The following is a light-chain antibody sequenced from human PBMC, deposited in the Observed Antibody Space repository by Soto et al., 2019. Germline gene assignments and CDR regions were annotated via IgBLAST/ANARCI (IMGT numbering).Light chain of an antibody. J-gene: IGKJ1*01. CDR2: AAS. V-gene: IGKV1-27*01. CDR3: QKYNSAPA. CDR1: QSIGTY. Sequence: TQSPGTLSLSPGERATLSCRASQSIGTYLSWYQQKPGKVPKLLIYAASTLQSGVPSRFSGSGSGTDFTLTISSLQPEDVATYYCQKYNSAPAFGQGTKV.